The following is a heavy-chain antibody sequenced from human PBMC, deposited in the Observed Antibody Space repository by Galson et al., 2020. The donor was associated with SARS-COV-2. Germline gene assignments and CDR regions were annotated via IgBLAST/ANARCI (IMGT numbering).Heavy chain of an antibody. CDR3: ARCARPGGLRSSYYYGMDV. D-gene: IGHD3-10*02. CDR1: GGSISSYY. CDR2: IYYSGST. J-gene: IGHJ6*02. Sequence: SETLSLTCTVSGGSISSYYWSWIRQPPGKGLEWIGYIYYSGSTNYNPSLKSRVTISVDTSKNQFSLKLSSVTAADTAVYYCARCARPGGLRSSYYYGMDVWGQGTTVTVSS. V-gene: IGHV4-59*08.